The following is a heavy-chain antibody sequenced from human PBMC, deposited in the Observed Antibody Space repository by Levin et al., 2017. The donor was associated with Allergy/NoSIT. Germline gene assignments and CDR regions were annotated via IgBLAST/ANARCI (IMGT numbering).Heavy chain of an antibody. Sequence: GESLKISCAASGFTFSSYSMNWVRQAQGKGLEWVSSISSSSSYIYYADSVKGRFTISRDNAKNSLYLQMNSLRAEDTAVYYCARYCSGGSCYSDAFDIWGQGTMVTVSS. V-gene: IGHV3-21*01. D-gene: IGHD2-15*01. CDR1: GFTFSSYS. CDR3: ARYCSGGSCYSDAFDI. CDR2: ISSSSSYI. J-gene: IGHJ3*02.